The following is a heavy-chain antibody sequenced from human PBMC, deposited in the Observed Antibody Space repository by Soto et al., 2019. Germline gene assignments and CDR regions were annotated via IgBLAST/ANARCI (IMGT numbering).Heavy chain of an antibody. CDR1: GGTFSSYA. V-gene: IGHV1-69*13. J-gene: IGHJ3*02. D-gene: IGHD2-2*01. Sequence: SVKVSCKASGGTFSSYAISWVRQAPGQGLEWMGGIIPIFGTANYAQKFQGRVTITADESTSTAYMELSSLRSEDTAVYYCARAPRAPYCSSTGCYSAAFDIWGQGTMVTVSS. CDR3: ARAPRAPYCSSTGCYSAAFDI. CDR2: IIPIFGTA.